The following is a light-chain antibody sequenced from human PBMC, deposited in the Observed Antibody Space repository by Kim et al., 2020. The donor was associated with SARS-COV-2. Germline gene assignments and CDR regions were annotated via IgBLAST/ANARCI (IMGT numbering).Light chain of an antibody. CDR3: QQYYRNRRA. V-gene: IGKV1-8*01. CDR2: AAS. Sequence: AIRMTQSPSSFSASTGDRVTITCRASQGISSYLAWYQQKPGKAPKLLIYAASTLQSGVPSRFSGSGSGTDFTLTISCLQSEDFATYYCQQYYRNRRAFGEGTKVDIK. CDR1: QGISSY. J-gene: IGKJ1*01.